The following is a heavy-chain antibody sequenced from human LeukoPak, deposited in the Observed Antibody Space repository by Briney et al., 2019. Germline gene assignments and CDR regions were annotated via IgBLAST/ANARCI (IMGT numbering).Heavy chain of an antibody. D-gene: IGHD6-19*01. CDR3: ATLNTVAGFDY. J-gene: IGHJ4*02. CDR1: GYIFTSYY. V-gene: IGHV1-46*01. Sequence: GASVKVSCKASGYIFTSYYMHWVRQAPGQGLEWMGIINPSGGSTSYAQKFQGRVTVTRDTSTSTVYMELSSLRSEDTAVYYCATLNTVAGFDYWGQGTLVTVSS. CDR2: INPSGGST.